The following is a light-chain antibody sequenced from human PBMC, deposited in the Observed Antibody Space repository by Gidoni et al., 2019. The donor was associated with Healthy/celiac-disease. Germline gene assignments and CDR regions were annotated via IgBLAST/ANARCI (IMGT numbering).Light chain of an antibody. CDR1: QSVSSSY. CDR3: QQYGSSPLYT. J-gene: IGKJ2*01. V-gene: IGKV3D-20*01. Sequence: EIVLTQSPATLSLSPGERATLSCGASQSVSSSYLAWYQQKPGLAPRLLIYDASSGSGTDFTLTISRLEPEDFAVYYCQQYGSSPLYTFGQGTKLEIK. CDR2: DAS.